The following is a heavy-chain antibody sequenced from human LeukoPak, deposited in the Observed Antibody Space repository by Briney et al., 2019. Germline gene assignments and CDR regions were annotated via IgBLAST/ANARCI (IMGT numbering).Heavy chain of an antibody. Sequence: GGSLRLSCAASGFSFSDYYMSWIRQAPGKGLEWVSYISSSGDTMSYADSVKGRFTISRDNAKNSLYLQMNSLRTEDTALYYCAKDKSPGYTWGAFDIWGQGTMVTVSS. J-gene: IGHJ3*02. CDR3: AKDKSPGYTWGAFDI. CDR2: ISSSGDTM. D-gene: IGHD5-24*01. V-gene: IGHV3-11*01. CDR1: GFSFSDYY.